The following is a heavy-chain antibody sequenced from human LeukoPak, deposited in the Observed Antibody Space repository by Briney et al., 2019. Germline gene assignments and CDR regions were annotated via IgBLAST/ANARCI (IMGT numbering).Heavy chain of an antibody. CDR1: GGSISSYY. J-gene: IGHJ3*02. D-gene: IGHD3-9*01. CDR2: IYYSGST. Sequence: PSETLSLTCTVSGGSISSYYWSWIRQPPGKGLEWIGSIYYSGSTYYNPSLKSRVTISVDTSKNQFSLKLSSVTAADTAVYYCARLPDYDILTGYPANAFDIWGQGTMVTVSS. V-gene: IGHV4-59*12. CDR3: ARLPDYDILTGYPANAFDI.